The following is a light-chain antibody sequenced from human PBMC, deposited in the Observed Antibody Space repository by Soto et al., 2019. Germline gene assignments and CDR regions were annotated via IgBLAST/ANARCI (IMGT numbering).Light chain of an antibody. CDR2: DAS. Sequence: AIRMTQSPSSFSASTGDRVTITCRATQGIGTYLAWYQQKPGKAPKLLIYDASSLQSGFPSRFSGSGAGTEFTLSISHLQPDESAIYFRLQYKPYTFGGGTKLDIK. J-gene: IGKJ4*01. V-gene: IGKV1-8*01. CDR1: QGIGTY. CDR3: LQYKPYT.